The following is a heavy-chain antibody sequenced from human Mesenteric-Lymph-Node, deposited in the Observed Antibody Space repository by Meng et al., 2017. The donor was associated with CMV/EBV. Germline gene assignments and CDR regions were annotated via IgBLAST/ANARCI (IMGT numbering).Heavy chain of an antibody. J-gene: IGHJ4*02. D-gene: IGHD3-10*01. CDR3: ARRDYYGLGSGS. V-gene: IGHV5-51*01. Sequence: GGSLRLSCKVSGNSFTTYWLGWVRQMPGKGLEWMGIIYPRDSDTVYTPSFQGQVTISADKSISTVYLQWDSLKASDTAIYYCARRDYYGLGSGSWGQGTLVTVSS. CDR1: GNSFTTYW. CDR2: IYPRDSDT.